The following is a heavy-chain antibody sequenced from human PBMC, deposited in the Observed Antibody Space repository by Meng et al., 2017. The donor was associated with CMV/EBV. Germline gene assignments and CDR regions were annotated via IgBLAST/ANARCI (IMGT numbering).Heavy chain of an antibody. Sequence: GSLRLSCTVSGGSISSSSYYWGWIRQPPGKGLEWIGSIYSSGSTYYNPSLKSRVTISVDTSKNQFSLKLSSVTAADTAVYYCAIIGYTEWDYWGQGTLVTVSS. CDR2: IYSSGST. V-gene: IGHV4-39*07. CDR3: AIIGYTEWDY. CDR1: GGSISSSSYY. D-gene: IGHD3-3*01. J-gene: IGHJ4*02.